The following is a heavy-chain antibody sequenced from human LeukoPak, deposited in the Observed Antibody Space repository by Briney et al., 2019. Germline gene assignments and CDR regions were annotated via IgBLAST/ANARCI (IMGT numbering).Heavy chain of an antibody. Sequence: GESLKISCKGSGYSFTSYWIGWVRQMPGKGLEWMGIIYPGDSDTRYSPSFQGQVTISADKSISTAYLQWSSLKASDTAMYYCARHSKVPLGAQRYWDWGQGTLVTVSS. J-gene: IGHJ4*02. D-gene: IGHD1-26*01. CDR2: IYPGDSDT. CDR3: ARHSKVPLGAQRYWD. V-gene: IGHV5-51*01. CDR1: GYSFTSYW.